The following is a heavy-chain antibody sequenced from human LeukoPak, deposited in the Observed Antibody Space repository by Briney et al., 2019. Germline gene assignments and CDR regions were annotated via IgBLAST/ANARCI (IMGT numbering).Heavy chain of an antibody. V-gene: IGHV3-30*04. Sequence: GGSLRLSCAASGFTFSSYAMHWVRQAPGKGLEWVAVISYDGSNKYYADSVKGRFTISRDNAKNSLYLQMNSLRAEDTAVYYCARDGSGFWSGYSRRDGMDVWGQGTTVTVSS. CDR2: ISYDGSNK. CDR3: ARDGSGFWSGYSRRDGMDV. J-gene: IGHJ6*02. CDR1: GFTFSSYA. D-gene: IGHD3-3*01.